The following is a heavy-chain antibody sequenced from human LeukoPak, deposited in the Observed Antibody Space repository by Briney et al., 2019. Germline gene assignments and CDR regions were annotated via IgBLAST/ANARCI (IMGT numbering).Heavy chain of an antibody. J-gene: IGHJ6*04. CDR2: INHRGST. CDR1: GRSFSGYY. V-gene: IGHV4-34*01. D-gene: IGHD2-15*01. CDR3: ARGDCSGGSCYSRSRTYGMDV. Sequence: SETLSLTCAVYGRSFSGYYWSWIRQPPGKGLEWIGEINHRGSTNYNPSLKSRVTISVDTSKNQFSLKLSSVTAADTAVYYCARGDCSGGSCYSRSRTYGMDVWGKGTTVTVSS.